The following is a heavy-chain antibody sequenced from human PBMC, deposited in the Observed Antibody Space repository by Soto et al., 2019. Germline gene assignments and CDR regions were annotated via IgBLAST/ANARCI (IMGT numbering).Heavy chain of an antibody. CDR2: IKQDGSEK. CDR3: AGGSGWTEDY. V-gene: IGHV3-7*04. J-gene: IGHJ4*02. Sequence: EVQLVESGGGLVQPGGSLRLSCVVSGITFSNYWMNWVRQAPGKGLEWVANIKQDGSEKNYVDSVKGRFTISRDNDKNSLYLQMNSLRVEDTAVYYCAGGSGWTEDYWGQGTLVTVSS. D-gene: IGHD6-19*01. CDR1: GITFSNYW.